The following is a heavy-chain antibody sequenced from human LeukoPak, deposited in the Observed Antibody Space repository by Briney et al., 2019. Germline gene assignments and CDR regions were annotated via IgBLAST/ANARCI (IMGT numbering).Heavy chain of an antibody. CDR3: ARDLYYDSSGYYL. V-gene: IGHV3-30*04. CDR1: GFTLSSYA. CDR2: ISYDGSNK. Sequence: PGGSLRLSCAASGFTLSSYAMHWVRQAPGKGLEWVAVISYDGSNKYYADSVKGRFTISRDNSKNTLYLQMNSLRAEDTAVYYCARDLYYDSSGYYLWGQGTLVTVSS. D-gene: IGHD3-22*01. J-gene: IGHJ5*02.